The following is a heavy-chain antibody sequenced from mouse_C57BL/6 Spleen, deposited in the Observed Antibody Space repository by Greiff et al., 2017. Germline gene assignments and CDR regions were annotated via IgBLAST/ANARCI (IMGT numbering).Heavy chain of an antibody. CDR2: IYPGDGDT. CDR1: GYAFSSSW. V-gene: IGHV1-82*01. D-gene: IGHD3-2*02. Sequence: LQESGAELVKPGASVKISCKASGYAFSSSWMNWVKQRPGKGLEWIGRIYPGDGDTNYNGKFKGKATLTADKSYSTAYMQLSSLTSEDSAVYFCARTAQATFAYWGQGTLVTVSA. CDR3: ARTAQATFAY. J-gene: IGHJ3*01.